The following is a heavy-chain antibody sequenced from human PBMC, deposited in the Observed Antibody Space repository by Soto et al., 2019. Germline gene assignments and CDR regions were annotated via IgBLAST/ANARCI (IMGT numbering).Heavy chain of an antibody. V-gene: IGHV4-59*08. D-gene: IGHD6-6*01. CDR2: IYYSGST. J-gene: IGHJ6*03. CDR3: ARHRGAGSSSPYYYMDV. Sequence: TSETLSLTCTVSGGSISSYYWSWIRQPPGKGLEWIGYIYYSGSTNYNPSLKSRATISVDTSKNQFSLKLSSVTAADTAVYYCARHRGAGSSSPYYYMDVWGKGTTVTVSS. CDR1: GGSISSYY.